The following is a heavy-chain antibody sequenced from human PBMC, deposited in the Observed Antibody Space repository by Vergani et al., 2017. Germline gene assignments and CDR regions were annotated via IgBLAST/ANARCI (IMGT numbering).Heavy chain of an antibody. CDR3: AKDGPVDFWSGPNWFDP. V-gene: IGHV3-43*01. J-gene: IGHJ5*02. CDR2: ISWDGGTT. Sequence: EVQLVESGGVVVQPGGSLRLSCAASGFTFDDETMHWVRQAPGKGLEWVSLISWDGGTTYYADSVKGRCTISRDNSKNTLYLQMNSLRAEDTAVYYCAKDGPVDFWSGPNWFDPWGQGTLVTVSS. D-gene: IGHD3-3*01. CDR1: GFTFDDET.